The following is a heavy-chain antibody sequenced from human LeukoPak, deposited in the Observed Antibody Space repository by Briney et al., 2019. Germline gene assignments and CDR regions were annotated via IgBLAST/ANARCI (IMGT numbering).Heavy chain of an antibody. CDR1: GFTFSDSY. J-gene: IGHJ4*02. Sequence: GGSLRLSCAASGFTFSDSYMTWIRQAPGKGLEWVSYISNSGSSIYYADSVKGRFTTSRDNAKSSLYLQMNSLRAEDTAVYYCARNGHLGRQLLFDYWGQGTLVTVSS. V-gene: IGHV3-11*04. CDR2: ISNSGSSI. D-gene: IGHD1-26*01. CDR3: ARNGHLGRQLLFDY.